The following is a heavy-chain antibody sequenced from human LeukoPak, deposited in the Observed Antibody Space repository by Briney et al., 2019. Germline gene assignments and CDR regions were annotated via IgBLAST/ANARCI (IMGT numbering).Heavy chain of an antibody. CDR3: AREGWNFNNWFDP. D-gene: IGHD1-1*01. CDR2: IIPILGIA. CDR1: GGTFSSYA. V-gene: IGHV1-69*04. Sequence: EASVKVSCKASGGTFSSYAISWVRQAPGQGLEWMGRIIPILGIANYAQKFQGRVTITADKSTSTAYMELSSLRSEDTAVYYCAREGWNFNNWFDPWGQGTLVTVSS. J-gene: IGHJ5*02.